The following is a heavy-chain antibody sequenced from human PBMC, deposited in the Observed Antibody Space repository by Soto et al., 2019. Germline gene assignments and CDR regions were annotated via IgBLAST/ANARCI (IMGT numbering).Heavy chain of an antibody. CDR1: SGSFSGYY. V-gene: IGHV4-34*01. CDR3: ARGYASSRRYLPLLDY. CDR2: ISHSGST. D-gene: IGHD3-16*02. Sequence: QVQLQQWGAGLLKPSETLSLRCVVNSGSFSGYYWTWIRQTPGKGLEWIGEISHSGSTNYNPSLMSRVTMSADTSKKQFSLRLSSVTAAATALYFCARGYASSRRYLPLLDYWGQGTLVTVSS. J-gene: IGHJ4*02.